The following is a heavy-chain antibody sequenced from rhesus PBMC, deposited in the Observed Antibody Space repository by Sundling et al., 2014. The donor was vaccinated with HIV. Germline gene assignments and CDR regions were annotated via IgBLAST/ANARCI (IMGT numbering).Heavy chain of an antibody. J-gene: IGHJ4*01. CDR1: GGSISSSY. CDR2: ISGSGGRT. V-gene: IGHV4-173*01. D-gene: IGHD2-2*01. CDR3: VTTGILATFDY. Sequence: QLQLQESGPGLVKPSETLSVTCAVSGGSISSSYWSWIRQAPGKGLEWIGRISGSGGRTDYNPSLKSRVTISTDTSKNQISLTLTSMTAADTAVYFCVTTGILATFDYWGQGVLVTVSS.